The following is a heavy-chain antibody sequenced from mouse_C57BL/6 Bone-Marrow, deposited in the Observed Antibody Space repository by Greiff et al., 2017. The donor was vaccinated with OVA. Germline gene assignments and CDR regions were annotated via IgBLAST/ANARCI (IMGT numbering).Heavy chain of an antibody. CDR3: ARRVNWYYFDY. Sequence: EVHLVESGPGLVKPSQSLSLTCSVTGYSITSGYYWNWIRQFPGNKLEWMGYISYDGSNNYNPSLKNRISITRDTSKNQFFLKLNSVTTEDTATYYCARRVNWYYFDYWGQGTTLTVSS. V-gene: IGHV3-6*01. CDR2: ISYDGSN. D-gene: IGHD4-1*01. J-gene: IGHJ2*01. CDR1: GYSITSGYY.